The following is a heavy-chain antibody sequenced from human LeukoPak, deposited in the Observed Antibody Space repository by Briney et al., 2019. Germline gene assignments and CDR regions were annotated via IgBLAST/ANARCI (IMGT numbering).Heavy chain of an antibody. D-gene: IGHD2-2*01. J-gene: IGHJ5*02. Sequence: PGGSLRLSCAASGFTFSSCAMSWVRRAPGKGLEWVSAISGSGGSTYYADSAKGRFTISRDNSKNTLYLQMNSLRAEDTAVYYCAKGRSTSCYYNWFDPWGQGTLVTVSS. CDR3: AKGRSTSCYYNWFDP. CDR1: GFTFSSCA. CDR2: ISGSGGST. V-gene: IGHV3-23*01.